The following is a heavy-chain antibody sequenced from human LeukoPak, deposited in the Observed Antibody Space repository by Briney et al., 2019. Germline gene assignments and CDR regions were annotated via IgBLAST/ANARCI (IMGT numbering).Heavy chain of an antibody. CDR2: ISGSGMST. Sequence: PGGSLRLSCAASGFTFSRYAMSWVRQAPGKGLEWVSSISGSGMSTYYADSVKGRFTISRDTPRNTLDLQINSLRAEDTAIYYCAKGGTTVANVYDYWGQGTLVTVSS. V-gene: IGHV3-23*01. CDR1: GFTFSRYA. CDR3: AKGGTTVANVYDY. D-gene: IGHD4-23*01. J-gene: IGHJ4*02.